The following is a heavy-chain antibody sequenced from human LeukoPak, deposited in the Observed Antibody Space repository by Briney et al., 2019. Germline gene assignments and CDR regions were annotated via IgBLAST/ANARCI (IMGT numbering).Heavy chain of an antibody. V-gene: IGHV4-31*03. CDR2: IYYSGST. D-gene: IGHD6-19*01. CDR1: GGSISGGTYY. CDR3: ARAGVAVAVTDY. J-gene: IGHJ4*02. Sequence: SQTLSLTCTVSGGSISGGTYYWSWIRQHPGKGLEWIGYIYYSGSTYYNPSLKSRVTISVDTSKNQFSLKLSSVTAADTAVYYCARAGVAVAVTDYWGQGTLVTVSS.